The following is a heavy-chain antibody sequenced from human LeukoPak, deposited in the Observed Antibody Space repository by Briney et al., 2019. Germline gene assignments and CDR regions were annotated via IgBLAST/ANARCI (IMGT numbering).Heavy chain of an antibody. CDR3: ARGGPQLWSHYYYYGMDV. D-gene: IGHD5-18*01. CDR1: GGSISSSNW. Sequence: PSGTLSLTCAVSGGSISSSNWWSWVRQPPGKGLEWIGEIYHSGSTNYNPSLKSRVTISVDTSKNQFSLKLSSVTAADTAVYYCARGGPQLWSHYYYYGMDVWGQGTTVTVSS. CDR2: IYHSGST. J-gene: IGHJ6*02. V-gene: IGHV4-4*02.